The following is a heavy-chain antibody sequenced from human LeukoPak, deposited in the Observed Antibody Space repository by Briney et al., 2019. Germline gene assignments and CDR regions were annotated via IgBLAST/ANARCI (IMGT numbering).Heavy chain of an antibody. D-gene: IGHD2-2*02. V-gene: IGHV3-7*01. CDR3: ARNTKYTTAPVEA. CDR2: IKQDGSEK. Sequence: PGGSLRLSCAASGFTFSNYGMSWVRQAPGKGLEWVANIKQDGSEKYYVDSVKGRFTISRDNAKNSLYLQMNSLRAEDTAVYYCARNTKYTTAPVEAWGQGTLVTVSS. CDR1: GFTFSNYG. J-gene: IGHJ4*02.